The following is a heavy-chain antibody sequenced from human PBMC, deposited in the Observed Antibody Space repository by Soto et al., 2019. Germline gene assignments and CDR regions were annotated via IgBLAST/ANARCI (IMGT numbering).Heavy chain of an antibody. V-gene: IGHV3-30-3*01. CDR1: GFTFSSYA. J-gene: IGHJ6*02. CDR3: ARGKYCTNGVCYRPYYYYGMDV. D-gene: IGHD2-8*01. CDR2: ISYDGSNK. Sequence: QVQLVESGGGVVQPGRSLRLSCAASGFTFSSYAMHWVRQAPGKGLEWVAVISYDGSNKYYADSVKGRFTISRDNSKNALYLQMNSLRAEDTAVYYCARGKYCTNGVCYRPYYYYGMDVWGQGTTVTVSS.